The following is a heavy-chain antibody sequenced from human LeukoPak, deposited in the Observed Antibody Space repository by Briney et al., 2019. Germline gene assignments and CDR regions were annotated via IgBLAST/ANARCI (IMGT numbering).Heavy chain of an antibody. Sequence: PPGGSLRLSCAASGFTFSTYWMHWVRQAPGKGLVWVSLIYSGASSTSYADSEKGRFTISRDDSKNTVYLEMNNLRAEDTALYFCAKANCGSECFYIMDVWGQGTMVTVSS. CDR1: GFTFSTYW. V-gene: IGHV3-74*01. CDR2: IYSGASST. D-gene: IGHD3-16*01. J-gene: IGHJ6*02. CDR3: AKANCGSECFYIMDV.